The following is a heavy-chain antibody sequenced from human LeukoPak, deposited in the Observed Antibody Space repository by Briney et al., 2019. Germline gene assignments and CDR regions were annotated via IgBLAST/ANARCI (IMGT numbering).Heavy chain of an antibody. CDR3: AKGTTVTTYYYYYMDV. Sequence: GSLRLSCAASGFTFSSYAMSWVRQAPGKGLEWISSISGSGANTFYADSVKGRFTISRDNSKNTLYLQMNSLRAEDTGVYYCAKGTTVTTYYYYYMDVWGRGTTVTVSS. CDR2: ISGSGANT. CDR1: GFTFSSYA. D-gene: IGHD4-11*01. V-gene: IGHV3-23*01. J-gene: IGHJ6*03.